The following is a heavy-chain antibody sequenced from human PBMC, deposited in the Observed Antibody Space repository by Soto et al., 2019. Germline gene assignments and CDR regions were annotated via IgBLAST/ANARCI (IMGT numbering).Heavy chain of an antibody. CDR3: AKDQIAILTGYYHKGADY. CDR2: INTKGDRT. V-gene: IGHV3-23*01. D-gene: IGHD3-9*01. J-gene: IGHJ4*02. CDR1: GFAFKNYD. Sequence: VQLLESGGGLVQPGDSLRLSCAASGFAFKNYDMSWVRQAPGKGLEWVSAINTKGDRTYYADSVKGRFTISRDNSKITLYLQMNSLRVEDTAVYYCAKDQIAILTGYYHKGADYWGQGTLLTVSS.